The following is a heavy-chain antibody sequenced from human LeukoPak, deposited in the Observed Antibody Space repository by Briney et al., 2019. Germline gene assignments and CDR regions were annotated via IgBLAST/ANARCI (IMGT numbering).Heavy chain of an antibody. D-gene: IGHD1-1*01. CDR2: MNPNSGNT. V-gene: IGHV1-8*02. Sequence: ASVKVSCKASGYTFINYDINWVRQATGQGLEWMGWMNPNSGNTGYAQKFQGSVTMTRDTSISTAYMELSRLRSDDTAVYYCARERYRGDTFDIWGQGTMVTVSS. CDR1: GYTFINYD. CDR3: ARERYRGDTFDI. J-gene: IGHJ3*02.